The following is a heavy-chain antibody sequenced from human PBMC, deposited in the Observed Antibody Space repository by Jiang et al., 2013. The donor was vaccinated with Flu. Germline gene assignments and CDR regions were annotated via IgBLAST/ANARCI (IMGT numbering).Heavy chain of an antibody. V-gene: IGHV5-51*01. D-gene: IGHD3-22*01. CDR2: IYPGDSDT. CDR1: GYSFTSHW. J-gene: IGHJ4*02. CDR3: ARLRDSSGYYVDY. Sequence: GAEVKKPGESLKISCKGSGYSFTSHWIAWVRQMPGKGLEWMGIIYPGDSDTRKSPSFQGQVTISADKSISTAYLQWSSLKASDTAMYYCARLRDSSGYYVDYWGQGTLVTVSS.